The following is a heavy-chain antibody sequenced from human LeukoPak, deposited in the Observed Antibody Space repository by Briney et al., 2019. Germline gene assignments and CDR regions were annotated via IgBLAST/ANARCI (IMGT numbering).Heavy chain of an antibody. D-gene: IGHD2-2*01. V-gene: IGHV3-48*02. Sequence: GGSLRLSCAASGFTFSSYSMNCVRQAPGKGLEWVSYISSSSSTIYYADSVKGRFTISRDNAKNSLYLQMNSLRDEDTAVYYCARTDPIVVVPAAPLGAFDIWGQGTMVTVSS. CDR1: GFTFSSYS. CDR2: ISSSSSTI. J-gene: IGHJ3*02. CDR3: ARTDPIVVVPAAPLGAFDI.